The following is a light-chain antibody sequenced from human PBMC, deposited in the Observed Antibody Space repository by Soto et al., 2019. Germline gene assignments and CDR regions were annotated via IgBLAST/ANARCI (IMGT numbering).Light chain of an antibody. CDR3: QHRSNWPPLT. J-gene: IGKJ4*01. CDR1: QSVSSY. V-gene: IGKV3-11*01. Sequence: EIVLTQSPATLSLSPGQRATLSCRASQSVSSYLAWYQHKPGQAPRLLIYDASNRATDIPARFIGSGSGTDFTLTISSLEPEDSAVYYCQHRSNWPPLTFGGGTKVEI. CDR2: DAS.